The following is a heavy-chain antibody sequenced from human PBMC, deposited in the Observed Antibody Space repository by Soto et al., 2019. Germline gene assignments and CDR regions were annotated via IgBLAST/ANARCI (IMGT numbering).Heavy chain of an antibody. J-gene: IGHJ4*02. CDR2: INGDGTDT. Sequence: EVQLVESGGGLVQPGGSLRLSCAASGFTFSMYWMHWVRQAPGKGLLWVSRINGDGTDTTYADSVKGRFTISRANAKNTVYVQMNGVRPDDTAVYYCARAVGRGSGSYYLDSWGEETLVSVS. CDR1: GFTFSMYW. CDR3: ARAVGRGSGSYYLDS. D-gene: IGHD3-16*01. V-gene: IGHV3-74*03.